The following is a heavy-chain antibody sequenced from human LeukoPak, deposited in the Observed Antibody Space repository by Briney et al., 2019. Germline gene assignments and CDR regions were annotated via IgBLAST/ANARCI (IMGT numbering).Heavy chain of an antibody. J-gene: IGHJ4*02. CDR2: ISDSSSYI. Sequence: GGSLRLSCAASGFTFSSYSMNWVRQAPGKGLEWVSSISDSSSYIYYPDSVKGRFTISRDNAKNSLYLQMNSLRAEDTAAYFCARGGTGADFDYWGQETLVTVSS. D-gene: IGHD3/OR15-3a*01. V-gene: IGHV3-21*01. CDR1: GFTFSSYS. CDR3: ARGGTGADFDY.